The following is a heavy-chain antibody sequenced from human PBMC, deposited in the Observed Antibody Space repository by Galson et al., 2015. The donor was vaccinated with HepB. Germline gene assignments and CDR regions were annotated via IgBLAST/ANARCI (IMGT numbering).Heavy chain of an antibody. V-gene: IGHV1-2*02. J-gene: IGHJ3*02. CDR3: ARDQSTMIDAFDI. D-gene: IGHD3-22*01. CDR1: GYTFTGYY. CDR2: INPNSGGT. Sequence: SVKVSCKASGYTFTGYYMHWVRQAPGQGLEWMGWINPNSGGTNYAQKFQGRVTMTRDTSISTAYMELSRLRSDDTAVYYCARDQSTMIDAFDIWGQGTMVTVSS.